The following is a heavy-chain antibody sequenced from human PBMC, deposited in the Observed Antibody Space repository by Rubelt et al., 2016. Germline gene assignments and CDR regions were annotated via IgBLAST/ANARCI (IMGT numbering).Heavy chain of an antibody. V-gene: IGHV4-31*03. CDR2: IYYSGST. CDR3: ARAPPGGTIFGVASADY. J-gene: IGHJ4*02. CDR1: GGSISSGGYY. D-gene: IGHD3-3*01. Sequence: QVQLQESGPGLVKPSQTLSLTCTVSGGSISSGGYYWSWIRQHPGKGLEWIGYIYYSGSTYYNPSLKSRVTISIDTSKNQFSRKRSFVMAAETAGYYGARAPPGGTIFGVASADYWGQGTLVTVSS.